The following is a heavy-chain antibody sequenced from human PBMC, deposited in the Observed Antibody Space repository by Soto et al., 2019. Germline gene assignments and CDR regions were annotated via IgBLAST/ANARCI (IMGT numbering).Heavy chain of an antibody. J-gene: IGHJ6*02. V-gene: IGHV3-21*01. CDR3: ASERWDAVADLSYYYGMDV. CDR2: ISSSSSYI. CDR1: GFTFSTYD. D-gene: IGHD6-19*01. Sequence: EVQLVESGGGLVKPGGSLRLSCAASGFTFSTYDMNWVRQAPGKGLEWVSSISSSSSYIYYADSVRGRFTISRDNAKSSLYLQMSSLRAEDTAVYYCASERWDAVADLSYYYGMDVWGQGTTVTASS.